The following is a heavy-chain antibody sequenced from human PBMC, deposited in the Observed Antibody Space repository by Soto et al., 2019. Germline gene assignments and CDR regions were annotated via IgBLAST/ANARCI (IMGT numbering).Heavy chain of an antibody. CDR2: IVVGSGNT. D-gene: IGHD3-22*01. V-gene: IGHV1-58*01. J-gene: IGHJ4*02. Sequence: VASVKVSCKASGFTFTSSAVQWVRQARGQRLEWIGWIVVGSGNTNYAQKFQERVTITRDMSTSTAYMELSSLRSEDTAVYYCAVLAPYDSSGWDYWGQGTLVTVSS. CDR3: AVLAPYDSSGWDY. CDR1: GFTFTSSA.